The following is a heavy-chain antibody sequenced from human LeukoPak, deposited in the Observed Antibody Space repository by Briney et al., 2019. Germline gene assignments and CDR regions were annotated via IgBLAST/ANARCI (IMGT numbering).Heavy chain of an antibody. V-gene: IGHV3-48*04. D-gene: IGHD1-26*01. CDR2: SSTSSTI. J-gene: IGHJ4*02. CDR3: ARATPGELGASPFDY. Sequence: GGSLRLSCAASGFTFSSSSINWVRQAPGKGLEWVSYSSTSSTIYYADSVKGRFTISRDNAKNSLYLQMNSLRAEDTAVYYCARATPGELGASPFDYWGQGTLVTVSS. CDR1: GFTFSSSS.